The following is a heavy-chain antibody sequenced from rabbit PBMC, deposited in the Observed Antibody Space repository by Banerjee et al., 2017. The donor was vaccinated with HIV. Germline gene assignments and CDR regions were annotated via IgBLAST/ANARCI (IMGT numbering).Heavy chain of an antibody. CDR1: GFTISSTYW. Sequence: QSLEDSGGDLVKSGASLTLTCKASGFTISSTYWICWVRQAPGKGLDWIAWIDYGDGSTYFASWAKVRFSSSKTSSNTVTLQMTCLTAADTSIYFCARDQGYSYTFATGAFPLWGQATLVTVS. D-gene: IGHD6-1*01. J-gene: IGHJ3*01. CDR2: IDYGDGST. V-gene: IGHV1S40*01. CDR3: ARDQGYSYTFATGAFPL.